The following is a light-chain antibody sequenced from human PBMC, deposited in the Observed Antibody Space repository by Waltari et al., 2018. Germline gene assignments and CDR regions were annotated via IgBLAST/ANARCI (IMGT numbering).Light chain of an antibody. CDR2: VNSDGSH. V-gene: IGLV4-69*01. CDR1: SGHSSNV. Sequence: VLTQSPSCSASLTSPVKLPSTVSSGHSSNVIAFHQQQPGKGPRYLMKVNSDGSHSKGDEIPDRFSGSSSGPERYLTISSLQSDDEADYYCQTGGHGTWVFGGGTKLTVL. CDR3: QTGGHGTWV. J-gene: IGLJ3*02.